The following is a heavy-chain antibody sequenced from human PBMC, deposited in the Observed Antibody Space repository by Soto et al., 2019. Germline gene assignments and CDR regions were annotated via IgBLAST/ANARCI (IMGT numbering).Heavy chain of an antibody. CDR1: GGTFSSYA. CDR2: IIPIFGTA. J-gene: IGHJ6*02. CDR3: ARGWAEIVVRERLDPRENRGWSYYYYGMDV. D-gene: IGHD2-15*01. Sequence: QVQLVQSGAEVKKPGSSVKVSCKASGGTFSSYAISWVRQAPGQGLEWMGGIIPIFGTANYAQKFQGRVTITADESTSTAYMELGSLRSEDTAVYYCARGWAEIVVRERLDPRENRGWSYYYYGMDVWGQGTTVTVSS. V-gene: IGHV1-69*01.